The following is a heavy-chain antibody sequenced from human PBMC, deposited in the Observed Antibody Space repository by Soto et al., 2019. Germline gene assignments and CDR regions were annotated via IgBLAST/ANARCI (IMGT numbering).Heavy chain of an antibody. CDR3: ARLSATGIDH. D-gene: IGHD1-1*01. J-gene: IGHJ4*02. CDR2: IYPGDSDT. Sequence: PGESLKISCKGSGYSFTSNWIGWVRQMPGKGLEWMGIIYPGDSDTTYSPSFQGQVTISVDKSISSAYLQWSSLKASDSAMYYCARLSATGIDHWGQGTRVTVSS. V-gene: IGHV5-51*01. CDR1: GYSFTSNW.